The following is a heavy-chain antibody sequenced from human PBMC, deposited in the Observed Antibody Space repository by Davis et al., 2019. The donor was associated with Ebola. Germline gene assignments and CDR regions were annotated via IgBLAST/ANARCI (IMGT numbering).Heavy chain of an antibody. J-gene: IGHJ4*02. CDR2: IRSKANSYAT. CDR1: GFTFSGSA. D-gene: IGHD3-16*02. CDR3: TIMITFGGVIVLDY. Sequence: PGGSLRLSCAASGFTFSGSAMHWVRQASGKGLEWVGRIRSKANSYATAYAASVKGRFTISRDDSKNTAYLQMNSLKTEDTAVYYCTIMITFGGVIVLDYWGQGTLVTVSS. V-gene: IGHV3-73*01.